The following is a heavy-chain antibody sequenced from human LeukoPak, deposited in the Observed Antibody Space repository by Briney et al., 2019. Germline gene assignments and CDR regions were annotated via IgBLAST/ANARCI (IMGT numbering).Heavy chain of an antibody. CDR2: ISGSGGSA. CDR3: AKKYGSGSYYFDY. V-gene: IGHV3-23*01. J-gene: IGHJ4*02. Sequence: GGSLRLSCAASEFTFSTYAMSWVRQAPGKGLEWVSSISGSGGSAYYADSVKGRFTISRDNSKDTLYLQMNSLRSEDTAVYYCAKKYGSGSYYFDYWGQGTLVTVSS. D-gene: IGHD3-10*01. CDR1: EFTFSTYA.